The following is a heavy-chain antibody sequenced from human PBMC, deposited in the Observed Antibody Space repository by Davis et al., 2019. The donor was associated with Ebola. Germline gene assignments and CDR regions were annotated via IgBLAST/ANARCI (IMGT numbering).Heavy chain of an antibody. D-gene: IGHD3-10*01. CDR2: IDPSDSYT. CDR1: GYSFSSYL. CDR3: AREVQYYGSGSYHSLFDY. J-gene: IGHJ4*02. V-gene: IGHV5-10-1*01. Sequence: GESLKISCKGSGYSFSSYLISWVRQMPGKGLEWMGRIDPSDSYTNYSPSFQGHVTISADKSISTAYLHWSSLKASDTAMYYCAREVQYYGSGSYHSLFDYWGQGTLVTVSS.